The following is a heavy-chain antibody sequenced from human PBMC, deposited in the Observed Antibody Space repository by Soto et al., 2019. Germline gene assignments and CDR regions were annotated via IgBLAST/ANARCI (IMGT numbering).Heavy chain of an antibody. CDR3: SHRGPLAWFDP. Sequence: QVQLVQSGAEVKKPGASVKVSCKASGYTFTSYDINWVRQATGQGLEWMGWMNPNSGNTGYAHKFQGRVTMTRNTSIGTAYTARSSLSSEATAVYYSSHRGPLAWFDPLGQGTLVTVSS. CDR1: GYTFTSYD. V-gene: IGHV1-8*01. D-gene: IGHD3-10*01. J-gene: IGHJ5*02. CDR2: MNPNSGNT.